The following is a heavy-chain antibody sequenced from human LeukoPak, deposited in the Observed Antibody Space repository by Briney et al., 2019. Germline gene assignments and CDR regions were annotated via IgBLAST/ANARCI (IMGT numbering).Heavy chain of an antibody. J-gene: IGHJ5*02. V-gene: IGHV3-23*01. CDR3: ATKRGEGTQLNYMWFDP. D-gene: IGHD3-16*01. CDR1: GFTFSSYA. CDR2: ISGGSDST. Sequence: GGSLRLSCAASGFTFSSYAMTWVRQAPGKGLEWVSSISGGSDSTYYADSVKGRCTISRDNSKSMLYLQMNSLRAEDTAIYYCATKRGEGTQLNYMWFDPWGQGTLVTVSS.